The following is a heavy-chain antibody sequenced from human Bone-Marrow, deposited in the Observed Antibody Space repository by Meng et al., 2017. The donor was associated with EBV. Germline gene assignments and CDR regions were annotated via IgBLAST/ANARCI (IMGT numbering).Heavy chain of an antibody. J-gene: IGHJ5*02. Sequence: QLQLRESGPGQVKPSETLSLTCTVSADSISRFYYWGVIRQPPGRGLEWIGSVHYTGSTYYSPSLKSRVTVSVDTSKNQFSLRLTSVTAADTAVYYCARPFPSWQSPRLDPFGAWGQGTLVTVSS. CDR1: ADSISRFYY. CDR3: ARPFPSWQSPRLDPFGA. CDR2: VHYTGST. D-gene: IGHD6-19*01. V-gene: IGHV4-39*01.